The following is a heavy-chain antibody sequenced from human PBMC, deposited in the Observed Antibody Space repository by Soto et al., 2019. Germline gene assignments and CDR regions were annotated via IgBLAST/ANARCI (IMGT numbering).Heavy chain of an antibody. V-gene: IGHV3-48*02. CDR3: ARPHYYDSSGYYDLYYYGMDV. CDR1: GFTFSSYS. D-gene: IGHD3-22*01. Sequence: PGVSLRLSCAASGFTFSSYSMNWVRQAPGKGLEWVSYISSSSSTIYYADSVKGRFTISRDNAKNSLYLQMNSLRDEDTAVYYCARPHYYDSSGYYDLYYYGMDVWGQGTTVTVSS. J-gene: IGHJ6*02. CDR2: ISSSSSTI.